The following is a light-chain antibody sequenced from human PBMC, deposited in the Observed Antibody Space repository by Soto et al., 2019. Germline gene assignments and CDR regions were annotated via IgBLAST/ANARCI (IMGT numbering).Light chain of an antibody. V-gene: IGLV2-14*01. Sequence: QSALTQPASVSGSPGQSITISCTGTSSDVGGYTYVSWYQQHPGKAPKLMIYDVSNRPSGVSNRFYGSKSGNTASLTISGLQAEDEADYYGSSYTSSSTPLCVFGTGTKVTVL. CDR3: SSYTSSSTPLCV. CDR2: DVS. CDR1: SSDVGGYTY. J-gene: IGLJ1*01.